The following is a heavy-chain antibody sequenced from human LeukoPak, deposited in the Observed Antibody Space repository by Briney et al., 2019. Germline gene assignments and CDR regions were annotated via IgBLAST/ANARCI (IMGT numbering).Heavy chain of an antibody. J-gene: IGHJ3*02. V-gene: IGHV3-64*01. Sequence: GGSLRLSCAGSGFTFSHYFMHWVRQAPGKGLEYVSAISYTGDETYYAKSVKGRFTVSRDNSKNTLYLQMGSLRAEDTAVYYCARASGVVVHDAFDIWGQGTMVTVSS. D-gene: IGHD2-15*01. CDR3: ARASGVVVHDAFDI. CDR2: ISYTGDET. CDR1: GFTFSHYF.